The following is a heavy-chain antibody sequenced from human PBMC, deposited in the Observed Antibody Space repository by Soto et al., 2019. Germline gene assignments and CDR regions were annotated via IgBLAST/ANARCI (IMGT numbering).Heavy chain of an antibody. CDR2: ISYDGSNK. Sequence: QVQLVESGGGVVQPGRSLRLSCAASGFTFSSYDMHWVRQAPGKGLEWVAVISYDGSNKYYADSVKGRFTISRDNSKNTLYLQMNSLRAEDTAVYYCASNYYDSSGYYYSPRPFDYWGQGTLVTVSS. D-gene: IGHD3-22*01. CDR3: ASNYYDSSGYYYSPRPFDY. V-gene: IGHV3-30*03. CDR1: GFTFSSYD. J-gene: IGHJ4*02.